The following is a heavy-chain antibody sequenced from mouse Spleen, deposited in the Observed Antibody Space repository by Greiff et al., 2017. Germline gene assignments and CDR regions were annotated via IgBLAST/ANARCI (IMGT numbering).Heavy chain of an antibody. CDR2: IDPANGNT. CDR3: ASLLSVYFDY. Sequence: EVQLQESGAELVKPGASVKLSCTASGFNIKDTYMHWVKQRPEQGLEWIGRIDPANGNTKYDPKFQGKATITADTSSNTAYLQLSSLTSEDTAVYYCASLLSVYFDYWGQGTTLTVSS. V-gene: IGHV14-3*02. CDR1: GFNIKDTY. J-gene: IGHJ2*01. D-gene: IGHD2-3*01.